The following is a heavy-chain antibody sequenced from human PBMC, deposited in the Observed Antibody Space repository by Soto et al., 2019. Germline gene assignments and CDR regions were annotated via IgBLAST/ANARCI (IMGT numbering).Heavy chain of an antibody. CDR2: LIPIFGAA. D-gene: IGHD6-6*01. Sequence: QVQLVQSGAEVRKPGSSVQVSCKISGGTFTNYVISWLRQAPGQGLEWMGGLIPIFGAANLAQKFQGRVTITADESTSTVNMELSSPTSEDTAVYYCARGRSSPNFDPWGQGTLVTVSS. CDR3: ARGRSSPNFDP. J-gene: IGHJ5*02. V-gene: IGHV1-69*01. CDR1: GGTFTNYV.